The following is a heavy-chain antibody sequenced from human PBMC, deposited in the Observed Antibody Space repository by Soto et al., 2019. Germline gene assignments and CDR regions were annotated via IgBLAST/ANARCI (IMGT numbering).Heavy chain of an antibody. V-gene: IGHV4-39*01. CDR2: IYYSGST. D-gene: IGHD6-13*01. CDR1: GGSISSSSYY. CDR3: ARHGIAAAGTAYYYGMDV. Sequence: QMQLQESGPGLVKPSETLSLTCTVSGGSISSSSYYWGWIRQPPGKGLEWIGSIYYSGSTYYNPSLKSRVTISVDTSKNQFSLKLSSVTAADTAVYYCARHGIAAAGTAYYYGMDVWGQGTTVTVSS. J-gene: IGHJ6*02.